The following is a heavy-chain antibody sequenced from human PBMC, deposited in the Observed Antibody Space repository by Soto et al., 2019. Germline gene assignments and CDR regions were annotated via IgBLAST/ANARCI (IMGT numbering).Heavy chain of an antibody. CDR2: ISSNGGCT. CDR3: ARVRGYDFWSGYSDAFDI. Sequence: GGSLRLSCAASGFTFSSYAMHWVRQAPGKGLEYVSAISSNGGCTYYANSVKGRFTISRDNSKNTLYLQMGSLRAEDMAVYYCARVRGYDFWSGYSDAFDIWGQGTMVTVSS. CDR1: GFTFSSYA. D-gene: IGHD3-3*01. V-gene: IGHV3-64*01. J-gene: IGHJ3*02.